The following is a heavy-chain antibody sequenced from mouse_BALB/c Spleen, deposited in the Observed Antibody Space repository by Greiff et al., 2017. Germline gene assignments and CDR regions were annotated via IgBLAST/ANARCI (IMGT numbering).Heavy chain of an antibody. CDR3: ARRGLAGSSCGFAY. V-gene: IGHV3-2*02. CDR2: ISYSGST. J-gene: IGHJ3*01. D-gene: IGHD1-1*01. CDR1: GYSITSDYA. Sequence: EVKLQESGPGLVKPSQSLSLTCTVTGYSITSDYAWNWIRQFPGNKLEWMGYISYSGSTSYNPSLKSRISITRDTSKNQFFLQLNSVTTEDTATYYCARRGLAGSSCGFAYWGQGTLVTVSA.